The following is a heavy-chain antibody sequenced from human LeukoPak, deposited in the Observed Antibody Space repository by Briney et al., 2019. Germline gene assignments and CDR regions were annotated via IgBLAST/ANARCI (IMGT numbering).Heavy chain of an antibody. V-gene: IGHV3-23*01. CDR2: ISGSGGST. D-gene: IGHD3-10*01. CDR3: AREGTKYVSLWFGELPHFDY. CDR1: GFTFSSYA. J-gene: IGHJ4*02. Sequence: PGGSLRLSCAASGFTFSSYAMSWVRQAPGKGLEWVSAISGSGGSTYYADSVKGRFTISRDNSKNTLYLQMNSLRAEDTAVYYCAREGTKYVSLWFGELPHFDYWGQGTLVTVSS.